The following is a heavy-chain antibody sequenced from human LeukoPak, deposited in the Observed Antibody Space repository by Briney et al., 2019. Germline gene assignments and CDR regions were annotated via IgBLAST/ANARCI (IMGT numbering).Heavy chain of an antibody. D-gene: IGHD5-24*01. Sequence: SETLSLTCSVSGGSISSSNYYWGWIRQPPGMGLEWIGSIFYSGTTYYNPSLKSRATISVDTSKNQFSLRLSSVTAADTAVYYCARHEEEDGYNAKTPDYWGQGTLVTVSS. V-gene: IGHV4-39*01. CDR3: ARHEEEDGYNAKTPDY. J-gene: IGHJ4*02. CDR1: GGSISSSNYY. CDR2: IFYSGTT.